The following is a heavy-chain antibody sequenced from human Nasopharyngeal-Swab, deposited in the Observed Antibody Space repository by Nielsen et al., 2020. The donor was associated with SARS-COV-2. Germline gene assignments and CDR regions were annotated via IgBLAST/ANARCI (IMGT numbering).Heavy chain of an antibody. J-gene: IGHJ3*02. Sequence: SETLSLTCTVSGGSISSYYWSWIRQPPGKGLEWIGYIYYSGSTNYNPSLKSRVTISVDTSKNQFPLKLSSVTAADTAVYYCAREGELGIADDAFDIWGQGTMVTVSS. CDR3: AREGELGIADDAFDI. CDR1: GGSISSYY. V-gene: IGHV4-59*01. CDR2: IYYSGST. D-gene: IGHD6-13*01.